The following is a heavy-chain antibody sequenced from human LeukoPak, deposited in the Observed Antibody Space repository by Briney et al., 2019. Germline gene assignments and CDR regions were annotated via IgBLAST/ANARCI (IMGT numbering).Heavy chain of an antibody. CDR2: IYYSGST. CDR3: ARQYSYYDFWSGYRPNWFDP. D-gene: IGHD3-3*01. Sequence: PSETLSLTCTVSGGSISSSSYYWGPIRQPPGKGLERIWSIYYSGSTYYNPSLKSRVTISVDTSKNQFSLKLSSVAAADTAVYYCARQYSYYDFWSGYRPNWFDPWGQGTLVTVSS. CDR1: GGSISSSSYY. J-gene: IGHJ5*02. V-gene: IGHV4-39*01.